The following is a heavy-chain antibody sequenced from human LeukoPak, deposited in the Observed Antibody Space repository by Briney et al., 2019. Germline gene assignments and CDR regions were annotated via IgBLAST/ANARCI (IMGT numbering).Heavy chain of an antibody. D-gene: IGHD3-3*01. CDR2: ISAYNGNT. Sequence: ASAKVSCKASGYTFTSYGISWVRQAPGQGLEWMGWISAYNGNTNYAQKLQGRVTMTTDTSTSTAYMELRSLRSDDTAVYYCARDPSGVVISNWFDPWGQGTLVTVSS. V-gene: IGHV1-18*01. CDR1: GYTFTSYG. CDR3: ARDPSGVVISNWFDP. J-gene: IGHJ5*02.